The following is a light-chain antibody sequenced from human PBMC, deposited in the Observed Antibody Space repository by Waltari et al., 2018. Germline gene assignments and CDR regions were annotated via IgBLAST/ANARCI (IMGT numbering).Light chain of an antibody. Sequence: IQMTHSPSSLSASVGDRVTITCQASQDIYILLNWYQQKPGRAPNLLIYDASILGAGVPSRFSGGGSGTHFTLTISSLQPEDFATYYCQQYDTRLAFTFGQGTKVEI. CDR2: DAS. J-gene: IGKJ2*01. CDR1: QDIYIL. CDR3: QQYDTRLAFT. V-gene: IGKV1-33*01.